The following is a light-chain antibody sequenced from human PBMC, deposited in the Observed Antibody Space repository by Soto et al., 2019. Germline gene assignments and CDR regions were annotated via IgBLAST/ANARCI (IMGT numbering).Light chain of an antibody. V-gene: IGKV3-20*01. CDR3: QQYGSSPLT. CDR1: QSVTSDY. CDR2: DAS. J-gene: IGKJ4*01. Sequence: EIVLTQSPGTLSLSPGERATLSCRASQSVTSDYFAWYQQKPGQAPKLLIYDASSRATGIPDRFSGSGSGTDFTLTISRLEPEDFAVYYCQQYGSSPLTFGGVTKVEIK.